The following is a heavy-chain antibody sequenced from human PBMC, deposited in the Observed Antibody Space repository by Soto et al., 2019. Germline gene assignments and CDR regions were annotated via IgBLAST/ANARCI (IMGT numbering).Heavy chain of an antibody. J-gene: IGHJ6*02. CDR1: GFSFNEAW. V-gene: IGHV3-15*07. CDR2: IKTSAGGVAT. D-gene: IGHD2-15*01. CDR3: TTGAVEGI. Sequence: EVQLVESAGGLVKPGGSLRLSCVASGFSFNEAWMNWVRQAPGQGLEWVGRIKTSAGGVATNYAAPVQGRFTISRDDSKNTLSLHMNSLRTEDTAIYYCTTGAVEGIWGQGTTVIVSS.